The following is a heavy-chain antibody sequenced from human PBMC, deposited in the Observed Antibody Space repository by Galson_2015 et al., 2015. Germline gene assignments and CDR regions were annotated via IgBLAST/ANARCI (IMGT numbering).Heavy chain of an antibody. V-gene: IGHV3-23*01. CDR2: ISGSGTST. CDR1: GFTFNSYA. J-gene: IGHJ4*02. Sequence: SLRLSCAASGFTFNSYAMSWVRQAPGKGLEWVSAISGSGTSTYYADSVKGRFTISRDNSKNTLFLQMNSLRAEDTAVYYCAKESVRYCSGGSCHGFDYWGQGTLVTVSS. D-gene: IGHD2-15*01. CDR3: AKESVRYCSGGSCHGFDY.